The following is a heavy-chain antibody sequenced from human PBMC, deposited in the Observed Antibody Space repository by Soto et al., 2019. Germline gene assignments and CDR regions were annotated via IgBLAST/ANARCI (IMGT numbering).Heavy chain of an antibody. CDR3: ARVPGP. CDR1: GDSMSSGGYS. Sequence: PSXTLSLTCAVSGDSMSSGGYSWSWIRQPPGKGLEWIGYIYHSGSTYYNPSLKSRVTISVDRSKNQFSLKLSSVTAADTAVYYCARVPGPWGQGTLVTVSS. CDR2: IYHSGST. V-gene: IGHV4-30-2*01. J-gene: IGHJ5*02.